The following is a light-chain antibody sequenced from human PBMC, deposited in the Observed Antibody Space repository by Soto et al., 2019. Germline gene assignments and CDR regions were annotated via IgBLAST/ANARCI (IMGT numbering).Light chain of an antibody. Sequence: DILMTQSPSALSASVGDRVTITCRASQNINNWLAWYQQKPGKAPQLLIYDASILESGVPSRFSGSRSGTEFTLTISSLQPDDFATYYCHQYNHHFGQVTKLEIK. CDR3: HQYNHH. CDR1: QNINNW. J-gene: IGKJ2*01. V-gene: IGKV1-5*01. CDR2: DAS.